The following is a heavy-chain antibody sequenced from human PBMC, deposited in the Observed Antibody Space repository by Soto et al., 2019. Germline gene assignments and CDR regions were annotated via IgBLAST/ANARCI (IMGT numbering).Heavy chain of an antibody. CDR2: LYDVDGS. CDR3: ATWHEREHAYDV. CDR1: GLTISGKKY. V-gene: IGHV3-53*01. D-gene: IGHD1-1*01. J-gene: IGHJ3*01. Sequence: DVQLVESGGGLIQPGESLRLSCAAFGLTISGKKYVAWVRQAPGKGLVWVTALYDVDGSFYADSVKGRFTTSIDSSKTTVYLQMNDLRPDDTAVYYCATWHEREHAYDVWGQGTTVTVSS.